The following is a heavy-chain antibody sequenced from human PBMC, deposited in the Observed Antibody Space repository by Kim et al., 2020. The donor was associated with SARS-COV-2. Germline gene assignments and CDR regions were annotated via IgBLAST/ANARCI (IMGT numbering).Heavy chain of an antibody. CDR3: VSGSGYSSSRYYYYGMDV. D-gene: IGHD6-13*01. V-gene: IGHV1-18*01. CDR1: GYTXTSYG. Sequence: ASVKVSCKASGYTXTSYGISWVRQAPGQGLEWMGWISAYNGNTNYAQKLQGRVTMTTDTSTSTAYMELRSLRSDDTAVYYCVSGSGYSSSRYYYYGMDVWGQGTTVTVSS. J-gene: IGHJ6*02. CDR2: ISAYNGNT.